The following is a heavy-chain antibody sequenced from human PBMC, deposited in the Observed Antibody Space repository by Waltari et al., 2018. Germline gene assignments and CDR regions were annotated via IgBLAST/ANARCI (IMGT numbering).Heavy chain of an antibody. CDR2: INVDGGYI. D-gene: IGHD5-12*01. CDR3: ARKAGSGYPYGPFYYDN. V-gene: IGHV3-74*01. Sequence: EVHLAASGGGVVQPGGSLRLSCTGPGFRFGDYWMHWVRQAPGKGLEWVSRINVDGGYISYGDSVKGRFTISRDNAKNTVFLQLNSLRADDTAVYFCARKAGSGYPYGPFYYDNWGQGTLVTVSS. J-gene: IGHJ4*02. CDR1: GFRFGDYW.